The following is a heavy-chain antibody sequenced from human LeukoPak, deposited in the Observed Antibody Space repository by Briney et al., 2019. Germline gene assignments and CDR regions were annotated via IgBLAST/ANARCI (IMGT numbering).Heavy chain of an antibody. V-gene: IGHV3-7*03. D-gene: IGHD2-2*02. CDR3: ATNTRGY. CDR2: INQDGSEM. CDR1: GFTFSSYW. Sequence: QSGGSLRLSCAASGFTFSSYWMTWVRQAPGKGLEWVANINQDGSEMNYVDSVKGRFTISRDNAKNSLFLQMNSLRAEDTAVYYCATNTRGYWGQGTLVTVSS. J-gene: IGHJ4*02.